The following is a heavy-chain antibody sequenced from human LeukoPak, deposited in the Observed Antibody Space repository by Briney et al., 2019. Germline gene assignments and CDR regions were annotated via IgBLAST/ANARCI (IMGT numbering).Heavy chain of an antibody. Sequence: GGSLRLSCAVSGFTFSSYGMNWVRQAPGKGLEWVSSISSTGTYIYYADSVKGRFTISRDNAKNSLYLQMNSLRAEDTAVYYCARDPSVVPAAVNWFDPWGQGTLVTVSS. CDR3: ARDPSVVPAAVNWFDP. V-gene: IGHV3-21*01. D-gene: IGHD2-2*01. CDR2: ISSTGTYI. J-gene: IGHJ5*02. CDR1: GFTFSSYG.